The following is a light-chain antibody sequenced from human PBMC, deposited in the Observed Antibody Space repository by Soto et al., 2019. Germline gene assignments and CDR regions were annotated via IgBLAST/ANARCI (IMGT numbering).Light chain of an antibody. V-gene: IGLV1-51*01. CDR3: GTLDSSLSAYV. CDR2: DNN. Sequence: QSVLTQPPSVSAAPGQKVTISCSGSSSNIGNNYVSWYQQLPGTAPKLLIYDNNKRPSGIPDRFSDSKSGTSATLGITGLQTGDEADYYCGTLDSSLSAYVFGTGNKLTVL. J-gene: IGLJ1*01. CDR1: SSNIGNNY.